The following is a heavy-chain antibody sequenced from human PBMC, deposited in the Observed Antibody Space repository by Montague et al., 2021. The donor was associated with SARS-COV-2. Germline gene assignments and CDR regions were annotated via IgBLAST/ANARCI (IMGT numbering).Heavy chain of an antibody. CDR2: ISSSSSYI. D-gene: IGHD5-18*01. CDR3: ASELGYSYGYAFDY. V-gene: IGHV3-21*01. Sequence: SLRLSCAASGSTFSSYSMNWVRQAPGKGLEWVSSISSSSSYIYYADSVKGRFTISRDNAKNSLYLQMNSLRAEDTAVYYCASELGYSYGYAFDYWGQGTLVTVSS. J-gene: IGHJ4*02. CDR1: GSTFSSYS.